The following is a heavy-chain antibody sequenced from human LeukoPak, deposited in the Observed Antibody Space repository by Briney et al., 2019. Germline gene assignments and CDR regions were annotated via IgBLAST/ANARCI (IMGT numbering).Heavy chain of an antibody. D-gene: IGHD3-10*01. V-gene: IGHV1-18*01. CDR1: GYTFTSYG. CDR2: ISAYNGNT. Sequence: ASVKDSCKASGYTFTSYGISWVRPAPGQGLEWMGWISAYNGNTNYAQKLQGRVTMTTDTSTSTAYMERRSLTSDDSSVYDRATSYYYGAGQGGFDPWGQGTLVTVSS. CDR3: ATSYYYGAGQGGFDP. J-gene: IGHJ5*02.